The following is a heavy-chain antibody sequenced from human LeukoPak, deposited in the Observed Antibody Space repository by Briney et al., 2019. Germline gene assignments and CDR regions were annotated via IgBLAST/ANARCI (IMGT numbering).Heavy chain of an antibody. CDR1: GFTFVDYA. Sequence: PGGSLRLSCAASGFTFVDYAMHWVRQAPGKGLEWVSLISGDGGSTYYADSVKGRFTISRDNSKNSLYLQMNSLRTEDTALYYCAKVFWAGAYCGGDCFAAFDIWGQGTMVTVS. CDR2: ISGDGGST. J-gene: IGHJ3*02. D-gene: IGHD2-21*02. V-gene: IGHV3-43*02. CDR3: AKVFWAGAYCGGDCFAAFDI.